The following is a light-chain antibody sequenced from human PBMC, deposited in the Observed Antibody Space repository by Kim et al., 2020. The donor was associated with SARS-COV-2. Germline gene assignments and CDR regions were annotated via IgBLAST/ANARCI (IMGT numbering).Light chain of an antibody. CDR3: QQSNASPWT. V-gene: IGKV1-5*03. CDR1: QSINNW. Sequence: DIQMTQSPSTLSAPLGDRVTITCRASQSINNWLAWYQQKPGTAPKMLIYKTSTLESGVPSRFSGSGSGTEFTLTTSTLHPDDFATYYCQQSNASPWTFGQDTKVEIK. CDR2: KTS. J-gene: IGKJ1*01.